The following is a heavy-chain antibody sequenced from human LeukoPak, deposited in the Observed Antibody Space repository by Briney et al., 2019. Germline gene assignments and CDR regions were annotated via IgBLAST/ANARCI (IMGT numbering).Heavy chain of an antibody. V-gene: IGHV3-30*02. CDR2: IRYDGSNE. J-gene: IGHJ4*02. CDR3: AKRSGGPSPFDY. Sequence: GGSLRLSCAASGFTFSSYGMHWVRQAPGKGLDWVAFIRYDGSNEYYADSVKGRFSISRDNSKKTLYLQMNSLRAEDTAVYYCAKRSGGPSPFDYWGQGALVTVSS. D-gene: IGHD3-3*01. CDR1: GFTFSSYG.